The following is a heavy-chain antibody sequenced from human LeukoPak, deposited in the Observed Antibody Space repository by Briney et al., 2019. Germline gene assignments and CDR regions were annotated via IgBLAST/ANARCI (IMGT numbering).Heavy chain of an antibody. D-gene: IGHD2-15*01. CDR3: AREECSGGSCYSLSLTPVFHVFDI. CDR2: ISAYNGNT. Sequence: GASVKVSCKASGYAFTSYGISWVRQAPGQGLEWMGWISAYNGNTNYAPKLQGRVTMTTDTSTSTAYMELRSLRSDDTAVYYCAREECSGGSCYSLSLTPVFHVFDIWGQGTMVTVSS. CDR1: GYAFTSYG. V-gene: IGHV1-18*01. J-gene: IGHJ3*02.